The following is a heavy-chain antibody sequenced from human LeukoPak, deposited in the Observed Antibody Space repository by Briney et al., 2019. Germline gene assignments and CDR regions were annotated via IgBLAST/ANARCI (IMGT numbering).Heavy chain of an antibody. Sequence: SETLSLTFNVSGGSISSRSYYWGWIRQPPGEGLEWIGYIYYSGSSYYNPSLKSRVTISVDTSKDQFSLKLSSVTAADTAVYYCVRVAYYDNSPFDLWGQGTLVTVSS. J-gene: IGHJ4*02. V-gene: IGHV4-39*01. D-gene: IGHD3-22*01. CDR1: GGSISSRSYY. CDR3: VRVAYYDNSPFDL. CDR2: IYYSGSS.